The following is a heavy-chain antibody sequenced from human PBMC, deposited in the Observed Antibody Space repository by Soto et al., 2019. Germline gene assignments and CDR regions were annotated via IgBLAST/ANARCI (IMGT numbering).Heavy chain of an antibody. CDR3: ARAGSSSSEYYYYYMDV. J-gene: IGHJ6*03. CDR1: GGTFSSYT. D-gene: IGHD6-6*01. CDR2: IIPILGIA. V-gene: IGHV1-69*10. Sequence: ASVKVSCKASGGTFSSYTISWVRQAPGQGLEWMGRIIPILGIANYEQKFQGRVTITADKSTSTAYMELSSLRSEDTAVYYCARAGSSSSEYYYYYMDVWGKGTTVTVSS.